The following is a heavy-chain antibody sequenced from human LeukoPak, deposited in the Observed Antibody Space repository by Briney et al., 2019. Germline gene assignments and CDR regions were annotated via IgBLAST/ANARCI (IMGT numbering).Heavy chain of an antibody. CDR3: ARDGMSDYDYFDY. CDR2: ISSSSSFT. Sequence: PGGSLRLSCEASGFTFSAYAMSWIRQAPGKGLEWVSYISSSSSFTNHADSVKGRFTISRDNAKNSLYLHMNSLRAEDTAVYYCARDGMSDYDYFDYWGQGTLVTVSS. J-gene: IGHJ4*02. V-gene: IGHV3-11*05. CDR1: GFTFSAYA. D-gene: IGHD5-12*01.